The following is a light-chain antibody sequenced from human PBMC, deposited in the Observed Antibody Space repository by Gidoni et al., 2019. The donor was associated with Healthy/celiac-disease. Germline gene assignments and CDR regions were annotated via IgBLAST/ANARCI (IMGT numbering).Light chain of an antibody. CDR3: QQYGSQLT. Sequence: EIVLTQSPGTLSLSPGERATLSCRASPSVSSRYLAWYQQKPGQAPRLLIDGASSRATGIPDRFSGSGSGTDFTLTISRLEPEDFAVYYCQQYGSQLTFGGXTKVEIK. V-gene: IGKV3-20*01. CDR2: GAS. CDR1: PSVSSRY. J-gene: IGKJ4*01.